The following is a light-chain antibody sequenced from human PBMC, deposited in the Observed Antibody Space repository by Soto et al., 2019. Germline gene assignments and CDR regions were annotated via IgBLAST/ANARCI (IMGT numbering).Light chain of an antibody. J-gene: IGKJ5*01. CDR2: DAS. Sequence: MVVRQYAATRSLCRGERATLSCRASQSVSSYLAWYQQKPGQAPRLLIYDASNRATGIPARFSGSGSGTDFTLTIRRLEPEDFAVYYCQQRSNWPPITFGQGTRLEIK. V-gene: IGKV3-11*01. CDR3: QQRSNWPPIT. CDR1: QSVSSY.